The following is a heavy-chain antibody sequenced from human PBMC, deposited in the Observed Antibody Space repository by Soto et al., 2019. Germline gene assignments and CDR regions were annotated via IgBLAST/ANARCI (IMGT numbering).Heavy chain of an antibody. V-gene: IGHV4-31*03. Sequence: SETLSLTYTVSDGSIISLGFYRSWIRQHPGKGLEWIGYIYYTGSTYYNPSLKSRVTISLDTSKNQFSLKLNSVTAADTAVYYCARAYRNGYNYIDYWGQGTLVTVSS. CDR1: DGSIISLGFY. CDR3: ARAYRNGYNYIDY. J-gene: IGHJ4*02. CDR2: IYYTGST. D-gene: IGHD5-18*01.